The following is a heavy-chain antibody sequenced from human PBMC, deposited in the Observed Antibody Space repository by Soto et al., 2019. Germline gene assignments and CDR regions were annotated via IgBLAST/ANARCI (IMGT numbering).Heavy chain of an antibody. Sequence: ASVKVSCKASGYTFTSYAMHWVRQAPGQRLEWMGWINAGNGNTKYSQKFQGRVTITRDTSASTAYMELSSLRSEDTAVYYCARSTITMIVVVMSPFDYWGQGTLVTVSS. CDR1: GYTFTSYA. J-gene: IGHJ4*02. D-gene: IGHD3-22*01. CDR3: ARSTITMIVVVMSPFDY. V-gene: IGHV1-3*01. CDR2: INAGNGNT.